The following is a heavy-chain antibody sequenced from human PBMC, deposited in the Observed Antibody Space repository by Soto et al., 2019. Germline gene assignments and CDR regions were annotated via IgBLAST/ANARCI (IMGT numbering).Heavy chain of an antibody. V-gene: IGHV4-34*01. Sequence: PWETGALSCAVYVESCGGDYWSCVGQPPGKGLEWIGEINHSGSTNYNPSLKSRVTISVDTSKNQFSLKLSSVTAADTAVYYCERATTYYDFWSGYSGALDIWGQGTMVP. J-gene: IGHJ3*02. CDR1: VESCGGDY. D-gene: IGHD3-3*01. CDR2: INHSGST. CDR3: ERATTYYDFWSGYSGALDI.